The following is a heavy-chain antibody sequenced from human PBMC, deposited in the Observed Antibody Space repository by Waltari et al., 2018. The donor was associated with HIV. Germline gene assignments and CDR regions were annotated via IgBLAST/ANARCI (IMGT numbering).Heavy chain of an antibody. V-gene: IGHV3-15*01. CDR1: GITFNNAW. Sequence: EAQLVESGGGLVKPGGSLRISCAASGITFNNAWMSWVRQAPGKGLEWVGRIKRKADGETTDYAAPVKGRVTISRDDSKSTLYLQMNSLKTEDTAVYYCTADTYDSSGYTHDYWGQGTLVTVSS. CDR2: IKRKADGETT. J-gene: IGHJ4*02. CDR3: TADTYDSSGYTHDY. D-gene: IGHD3-22*01.